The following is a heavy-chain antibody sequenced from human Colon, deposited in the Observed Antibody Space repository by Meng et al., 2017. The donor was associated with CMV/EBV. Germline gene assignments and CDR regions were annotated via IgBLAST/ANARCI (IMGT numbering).Heavy chain of an antibody. V-gene: IGHV1-2*02. Sequence: ASVKVSCKASGYTFTGYYMHWVRQAPGQGLEWMGWINPNSGGTNYAQKFQGRVTMTRDTSISTAYMELSRLGSDDTAVYYCARDERRIAAAGLTDYWGQGTLVTVSS. D-gene: IGHD6-13*01. CDR1: GYTFTGYY. CDR3: ARDERRIAAAGLTDY. CDR2: INPNSGGT. J-gene: IGHJ4*02.